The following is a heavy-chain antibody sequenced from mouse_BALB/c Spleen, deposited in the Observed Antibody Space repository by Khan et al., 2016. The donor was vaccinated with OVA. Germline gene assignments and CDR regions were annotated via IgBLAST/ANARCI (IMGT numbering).Heavy chain of an antibody. CDR2: IYFSGSI. D-gene: IGHD2-1*01. J-gene: IGHJ4*01. CDR3: ARDGNYMDD. V-gene: IGHV3-1*02. CDR1: GYSITSGYS. Sequence: EVQLQESGPDLVKPSQSLSLTCTVTGYSITSGYSWHWIRQFPGNKLEWMAYIYFSGSINYNPSLKRRISFHLDTSKNQFFLQLNSVSSENTATDYCARDGNYMDDWGQGTSVTVSS.